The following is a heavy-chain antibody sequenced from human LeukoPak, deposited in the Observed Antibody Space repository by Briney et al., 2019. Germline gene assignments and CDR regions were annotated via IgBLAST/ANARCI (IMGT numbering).Heavy chain of an antibody. CDR2: ISYTGTS. V-gene: IGHV4-39*07. CDR1: AGSISSTNYC. J-gene: IGHJ4*02. Sequence: SETLSLTCTVSAGSISSTNYCWGWIRQPPGKGLEWIGSISYTGTSYYNPSLKSRVTISIDTSKNQFSLKLSSVTAADTALYYCARDPDFWTGYYYFDYWGQGTLVTVSS. CDR3: ARDPDFWTGYYYFDY. D-gene: IGHD3/OR15-3a*01.